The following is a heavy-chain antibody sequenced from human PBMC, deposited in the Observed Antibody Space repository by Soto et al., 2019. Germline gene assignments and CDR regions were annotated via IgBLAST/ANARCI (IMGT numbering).Heavy chain of an antibody. J-gene: IGHJ3*02. CDR3: ARSAPGVIAAAGLAAFDI. CDR2: IIPIFGTA. Sequence: QVQLVQSGAEVKKPGSSVKVSCKASGGTFSSYAISWVRQAPGQGLEWMGGIIPIFGTANYAQKFQGRVTITADKSTSTAYMELGSLRTEETAVYYCARSAPGVIAAAGLAAFDIWGQGTMVTVSS. CDR1: GGTFSSYA. D-gene: IGHD6-13*01. V-gene: IGHV1-69*06.